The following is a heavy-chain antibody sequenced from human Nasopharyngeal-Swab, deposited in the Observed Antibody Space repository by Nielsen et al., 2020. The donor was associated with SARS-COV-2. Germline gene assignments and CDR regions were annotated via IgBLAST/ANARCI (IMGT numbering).Heavy chain of an antibody. V-gene: IGHV4-34*01. CDR1: CGSVSWSS. D-gene: IGHD2-21*01. Sequence: SQTLSLTCGVYCGSVSWSSWSLIRQPPGRGLEWIGDLTHDGSTTYNASFRGRSAITSDRSSNQVSLRVNSMTAADSALYFCARGGLSYYYYPLDVWGQGTTVTVSS. J-gene: IGHJ6*02. CDR2: LTHDGST. CDR3: ARGGLSYYYYPLDV.